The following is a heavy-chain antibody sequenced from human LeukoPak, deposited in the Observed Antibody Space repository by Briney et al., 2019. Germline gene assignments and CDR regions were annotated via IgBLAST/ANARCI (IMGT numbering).Heavy chain of an antibody. CDR1: GGSFSGYY. CDR2: INHSGST. CDR3: ARANYYDSSGYYKY. V-gene: IGHV4-34*01. D-gene: IGHD3-22*01. Sequence: PSETLSLTCAVYGGSFSGYYWSWIRQPPGKGLEWIGEINHSGSTNYNPSLKSRVTISVDTSKNQFSLKLSSVTAADTAVYYCARANYYDSSGYYKYWGQGTLVTVSS. J-gene: IGHJ4*02.